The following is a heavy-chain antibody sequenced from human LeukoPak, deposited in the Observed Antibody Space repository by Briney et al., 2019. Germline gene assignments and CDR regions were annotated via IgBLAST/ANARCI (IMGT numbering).Heavy chain of an antibody. D-gene: IGHD5-18*01. CDR1: GGTFSSYA. CDR3: ARGKKRGYSYGHNLAKIPYYYYYMDV. J-gene: IGHJ6*03. V-gene: IGHV1-69*06. CDR2: IIPIFGTA. Sequence: GASVKVSCKASGGTFSSYAISWVRQAPGQGLEWMGGIIPIFGTANYAQKFQGRVTITADKSTSTAYMELSSLRSEDTAVYYCARGKKRGYSYGHNLAKIPYYYYYMDVWGKGTTVTVSS.